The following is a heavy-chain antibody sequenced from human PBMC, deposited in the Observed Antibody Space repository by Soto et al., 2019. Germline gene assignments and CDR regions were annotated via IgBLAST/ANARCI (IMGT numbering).Heavy chain of an antibody. Sequence: EVPLVESGGGLVQPGGSLRLSCAVSGFTVRSNYMSWVRQAPGKGLEWVSIIYSGGSTYYADSVKGRFTISRDNSKNTLYPQMNSLRAEDTAVYYCAGIRPPLYWGQGTLVTVSS. D-gene: IGHD5-18*01. J-gene: IGHJ4*02. CDR3: AGIRPPLY. CDR1: GFTVRSNY. V-gene: IGHV3-66*01. CDR2: IYSGGST.